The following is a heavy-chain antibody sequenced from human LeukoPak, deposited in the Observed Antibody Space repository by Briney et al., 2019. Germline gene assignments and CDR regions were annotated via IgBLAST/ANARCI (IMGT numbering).Heavy chain of an antibody. CDR3: ARDSPRYCSGGSCYSYMSAFDI. CDR1: GGSISSYY. V-gene: IGHV4-4*07. J-gene: IGHJ3*02. D-gene: IGHD2-15*01. Sequence: PSETLSLTCTVSGGSISSYYWSWIRQPAGKGLDWIGRIYTSGSTNYNPSLKSRVTMSVDTSKNQFSLKLSSVTAADTAVYYCARDSPRYCSGGSCYSYMSAFDIWGQGTMVTVSS. CDR2: IYTSGST.